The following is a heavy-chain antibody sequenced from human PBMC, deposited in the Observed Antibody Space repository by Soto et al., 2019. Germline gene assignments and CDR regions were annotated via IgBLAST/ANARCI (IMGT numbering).Heavy chain of an antibody. CDR3: ARRFEYSGYAYFDY. V-gene: IGHV1-18*01. CDR2: ISAYNGNT. Sequence: ASVKVSCKASGYTFTSYGISWVRQAPGQGLEWMGWISAYNGNTNYAQKLQGRVTMTTDTSTSTAYMELRSLRSDDTAVYYCARRFEYSGYAYFDYWGQGTLVTVAS. J-gene: IGHJ4*02. CDR1: GYTFTSYG. D-gene: IGHD5-12*01.